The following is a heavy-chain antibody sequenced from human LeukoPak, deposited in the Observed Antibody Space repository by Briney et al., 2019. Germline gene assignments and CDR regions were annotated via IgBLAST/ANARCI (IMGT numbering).Heavy chain of an antibody. Sequence: GGSLRLSCAASGFTLSSYGMHWVRQAPGKGLEWVAVIWYDGSNKYYADSVKGRFTISRDNSKNTLYLQMNSLRAEDTAVYYCARGLDPWYYGMDVWGQGTTVTVSS. J-gene: IGHJ6*02. D-gene: IGHD3/OR15-3a*01. V-gene: IGHV3-33*01. CDR1: GFTLSSYG. CDR3: ARGLDPWYYGMDV. CDR2: IWYDGSNK.